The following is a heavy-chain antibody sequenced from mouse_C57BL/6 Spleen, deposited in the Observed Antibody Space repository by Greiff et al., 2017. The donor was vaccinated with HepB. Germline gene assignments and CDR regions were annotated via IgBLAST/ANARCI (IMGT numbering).Heavy chain of an antibody. D-gene: IGHD1-1*01. CDR2: IYPGGGYT. V-gene: IGHV1-63*01. J-gene: IGHJ1*03. CDR1: GYTFTNYW. CDR3: ARSAPYYGSSYKYFDV. Sequence: QVQLQQSGAELVRPGTSVKMSCKASGYTFTNYWIGWAKQRPGHGLEWIGDIYPGGGYTNYNEKFKGKATLTADKSSSTAYMQFSSLTSEDSAIYYCARSAPYYGSSYKYFDVWGTGTTVTVSS.